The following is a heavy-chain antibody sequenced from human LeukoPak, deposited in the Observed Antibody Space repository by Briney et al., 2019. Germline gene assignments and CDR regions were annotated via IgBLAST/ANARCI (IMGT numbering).Heavy chain of an antibody. J-gene: IGHJ6*02. D-gene: IGHD2-8*01. CDR2: MNPNSGNT. CDR1: GYTFTSYG. CDR3: ARANGFYYYYGMDV. Sequence: GASVKVSCKASGYTFTSYGISWVRQATGQGLEWMGWMNPNSGNTGYAQKFQGRVTMTRNTSISTAYMELSSLRSEDTAVYYCARANGFYYYYGMDVWGQGTTVTVSS. V-gene: IGHV1-8*02.